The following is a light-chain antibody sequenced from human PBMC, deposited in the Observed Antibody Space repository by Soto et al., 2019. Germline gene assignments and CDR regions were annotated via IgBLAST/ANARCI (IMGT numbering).Light chain of an antibody. Sequence: EIVLTQSPGTLSLSPGERATLSCKASQSVISSYLAWYQQKPGQAPRLLNCSVSSRATGIPDRFSGSGAGSDFTCTISGLGPEDFVVYYCQQYGGSAYTFRQGTMLESK. CDR3: QQYGGSAYT. CDR2: SVS. CDR1: QSVISSY. V-gene: IGKV3-20*01. J-gene: IGKJ2*01.